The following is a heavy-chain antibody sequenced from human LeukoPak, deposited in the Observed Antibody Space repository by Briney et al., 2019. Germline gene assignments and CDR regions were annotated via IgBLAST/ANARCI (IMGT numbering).Heavy chain of an antibody. CDR2: INPNSGGT. Sequence: GASVKVSCKASGYTFTGYYMHWVRQAPGQGLEWMGWINPNSGGTNYAQKFQGRVTMTRDTSISTAYMELSSLRYEDTAVYYCARDVSSTSSWWFDPWGQGTLVTVSS. V-gene: IGHV1-2*02. D-gene: IGHD2-2*01. CDR1: GYTFTGYY. J-gene: IGHJ5*02. CDR3: ARDVSSTSSWWFDP.